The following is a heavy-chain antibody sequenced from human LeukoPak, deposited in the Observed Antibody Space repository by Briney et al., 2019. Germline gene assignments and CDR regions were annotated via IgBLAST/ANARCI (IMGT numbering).Heavy chain of an antibody. D-gene: IGHD3-16*01. V-gene: IGHV1-24*01. CDR3: ATTDMMSSYYFDY. CDR1: GYTLTELS. J-gene: IGHJ4*02. Sequence: ASVTVSCKVSGYTLTELSMHWVRQAPGKGLEWMGGFDPEDGETIYAQKFQGRVTMTEDTSTDTAYMELSSLRSEDTAVYYCATTDMMSSYYFDYWGQGTLVTVSS. CDR2: FDPEDGET.